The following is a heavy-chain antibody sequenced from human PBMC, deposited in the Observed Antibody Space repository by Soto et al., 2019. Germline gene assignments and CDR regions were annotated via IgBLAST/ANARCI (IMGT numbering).Heavy chain of an antibody. Sequence: QLQLQESGSRLVKSSETLSLTCGVSGDTISTDGYSWAWIRQPPGTALEWIGHTYHSGNPSYNPSLNRRVIIAVDRAKNQFSLKVSSVTAADTAGYYCARETYGDYVGSFHPWGQGTLVTVSS. V-gene: IGHV4-30-2*01. CDR2: TYHSGNP. J-gene: IGHJ5*02. CDR3: ARETYGDYVGSFHP. CDR1: GDTISTDGYS. D-gene: IGHD4-17*01.